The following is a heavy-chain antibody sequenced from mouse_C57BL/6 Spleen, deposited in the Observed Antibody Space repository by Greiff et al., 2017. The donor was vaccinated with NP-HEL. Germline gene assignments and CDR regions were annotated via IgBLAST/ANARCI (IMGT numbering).Heavy chain of an antibody. V-gene: IGHV1-69*01. J-gene: IGHJ2*01. CDR2: IDPSDSYT. Sequence: QVQLQQPGAELVMPGASVKLSCKASGYTFTSYWMHWVKQRPGQGLEWIGEIDPSDSYTNYNQKFKGKSTLTVDKSSSTAYMQLSSLTSEDSAVYYCARRDYYGHYFDYWGQGTTLTVSS. CDR3: ARRDYYGHYFDY. CDR1: GYTFTSYW. D-gene: IGHD1-2*01.